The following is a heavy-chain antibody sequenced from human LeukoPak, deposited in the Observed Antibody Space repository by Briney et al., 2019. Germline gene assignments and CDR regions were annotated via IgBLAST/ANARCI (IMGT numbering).Heavy chain of an antibody. V-gene: IGHV3-21*01. Sequence: PGGSLRLSCAASGFTFSSYSMNWVRQAPGRGLEWVSSISSSSSYIYYADSVKGRFTISRDNAKNSLYLQMNSLRAEDTAVYYCARVIPDSGYDYAIAVAGYSWFDPWGQGTLVTVSS. D-gene: IGHD5-12*01. CDR1: GFTFSSYS. CDR3: ARVIPDSGYDYAIAVAGYSWFDP. J-gene: IGHJ5*02. CDR2: ISSSSSYI.